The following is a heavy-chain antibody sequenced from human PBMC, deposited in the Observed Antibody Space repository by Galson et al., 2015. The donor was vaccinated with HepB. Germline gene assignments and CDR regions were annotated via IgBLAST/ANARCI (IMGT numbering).Heavy chain of an antibody. J-gene: IGHJ4*02. CDR3: ARAVVVGATVRGPFDY. V-gene: IGHV1-69*13. Sequence: SVKVSCKASGGTFSSQKINWVRQAPGQGLEWMGGITPIFGATNSAPRFQGRVTITADDSTSTAYMEVGNLTPDDTAVYYCARAVVVGATVRGPFDYWGQGTLVTVSS. CDR1: GGTFSSQK. CDR2: ITPIFGAT. D-gene: IGHD2-15*01.